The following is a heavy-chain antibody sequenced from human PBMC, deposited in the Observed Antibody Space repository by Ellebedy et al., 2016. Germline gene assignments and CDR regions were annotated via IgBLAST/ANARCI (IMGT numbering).Heavy chain of an antibody. CDR2: IRSKANSYAT. CDR1: GFTFSGST. D-gene: IGHD2-8*01. V-gene: IGHV3-73*01. Sequence: GESLKISCAASGFTFSGSTMHWVRQASGKGLEWVGRIRSKANSYATAYAASVKGRFTISRDNSKNTLYLQMNSLRAEDTAVYYCAGGVGSGWFDPWGQGTPVTVSS. J-gene: IGHJ5*02. CDR3: AGGVGSGWFDP.